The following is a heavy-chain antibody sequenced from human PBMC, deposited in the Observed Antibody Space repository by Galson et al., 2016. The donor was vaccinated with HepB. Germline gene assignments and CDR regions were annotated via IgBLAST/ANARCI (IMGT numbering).Heavy chain of an antibody. CDR1: GGSISSDSW. D-gene: IGHD2-2*01. CDR3: ARRPPHCSSTSCSFDF. Sequence: SLTCAVSGGSISSDSWCGWVRQPPGKGLEWIGEIYHSGSTNYKPSLRSRVTMSLDRSKNQFSLKLTSVTAADTAVYYCARRPPHCSSTSCSFDFWGQGTLVTVSS. J-gene: IGHJ4*02. CDR2: IYHSGST. V-gene: IGHV4-4*02.